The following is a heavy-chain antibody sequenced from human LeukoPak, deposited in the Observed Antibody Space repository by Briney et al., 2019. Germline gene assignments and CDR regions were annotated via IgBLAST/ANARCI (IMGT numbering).Heavy chain of an antibody. Sequence: AGSLRLACAASGFTFSSYSMNWVRQAPGKGLEWLSYISVSSTNVIDYADSVKGRFTISRDDAKNSLYLQMNSLRAEDTAVYFCARDFGPRLYAFDVWGQGTMITVSS. CDR1: GFTFSSYS. V-gene: IGHV3-48*04. CDR3: ARDFGPRLYAFDV. D-gene: IGHD3-16*01. J-gene: IGHJ3*01. CDR2: ISVSSTNVI.